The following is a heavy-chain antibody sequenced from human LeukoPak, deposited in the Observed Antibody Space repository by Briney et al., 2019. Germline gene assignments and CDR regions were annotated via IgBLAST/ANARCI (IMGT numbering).Heavy chain of an antibody. J-gene: IGHJ5*02. Sequence: SETLSLTCTASGGSISSYYWSWIRQPPGKGLEWIGYIYYSGSTNYNPSLKSRVTISVDTSKNQFSLKLSSVTAADTAVYYCARAGVDLGYSSGWYPPNWFDPWGQGTLVTVSS. CDR3: ARAGVDLGYSSGWYPPNWFDP. CDR2: IYYSGST. V-gene: IGHV4-59*12. CDR1: GGSISSYY. D-gene: IGHD6-19*01.